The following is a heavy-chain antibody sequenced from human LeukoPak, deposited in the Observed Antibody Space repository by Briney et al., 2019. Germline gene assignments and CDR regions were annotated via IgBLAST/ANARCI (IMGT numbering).Heavy chain of an antibody. Sequence: SETLSLTCAVYGGSFSGYYWSWIRQPPGKGLEWIGEINHSGSTNYNPSLKSRVIISVDTSKNQFSMKLTSVTAADTAVYYCARAQGVVAATGLDYWGQGTLVTVSS. CDR1: GGSFSGYY. J-gene: IGHJ4*02. D-gene: IGHD2-15*01. CDR2: INHSGST. CDR3: ARAQGVVAATGLDY. V-gene: IGHV4-34*01.